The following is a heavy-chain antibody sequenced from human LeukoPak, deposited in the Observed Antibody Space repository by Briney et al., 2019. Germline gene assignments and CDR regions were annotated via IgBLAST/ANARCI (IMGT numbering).Heavy chain of an antibody. CDR2: ISYDGRNK. V-gene: IGHV3-30*04. D-gene: IGHD3-22*01. Sequence: GRSLRLSCAASGFTFSSYAMHWVRQAPGKGLEWVAVISYDGRNKYYADSVKGRFTISRDNSKNTLYLQMNSLRAEDTAVYYCARLYDSSGYYADAFDIWGQGTMVTVSS. CDR3: ARLYDSSGYYADAFDI. CDR1: GFTFSSYA. J-gene: IGHJ3*02.